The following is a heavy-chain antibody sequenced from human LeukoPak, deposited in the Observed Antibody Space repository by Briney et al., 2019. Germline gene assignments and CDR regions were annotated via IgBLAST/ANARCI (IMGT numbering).Heavy chain of an antibody. Sequence: ASMKVSCKASGYTFTDPYIHWVRRAPGQGLEWMGWINPNSGDTNYAQKFQGRVTMTRDTSITTAHMELSRLRSDDTAVYYCARDFYYDSSGAFDFWGQGTLVTVSS. V-gene: IGHV1-2*02. CDR1: GYTFTDPY. CDR3: ARDFYYDSSGAFDF. D-gene: IGHD3-22*01. CDR2: INPNSGDT. J-gene: IGHJ4*02.